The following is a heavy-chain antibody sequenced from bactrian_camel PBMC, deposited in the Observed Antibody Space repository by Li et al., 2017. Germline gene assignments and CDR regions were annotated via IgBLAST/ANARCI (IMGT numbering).Heavy chain of an antibody. CDR1: GYSYSTERRCC. CDR2: INPDGTT. V-gene: IGHV3S9*01. J-gene: IGHJ4*01. D-gene: IGHD5*01. CDR3: ASDILWVGKFDF. Sequence: HVQLVESGGGSVQAGGSLRLSCAQSGYSYSTERRCCMGWFRQVDGHTCELVSRINPDGTTYYTDSFKGRFTISQDNAKNTVFLQMDNLKPEDTAVYYCASDILWVGKFDFWGQGTQVTVS.